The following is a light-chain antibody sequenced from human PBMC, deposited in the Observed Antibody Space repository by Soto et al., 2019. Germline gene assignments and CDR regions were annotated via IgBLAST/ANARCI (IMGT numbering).Light chain of an antibody. J-gene: IGLJ2*01. CDR1: SSDVGGYNY. Sequence: QSVLTQPASVSGSPGQSITISCTGTSSDVGGYNYVSWYQQHPGKAPKLMIYDVSNRPQGVSNPFLASKSGNTASLTISGLQAEDEADYYCSSYTSSSTRVFGGGTKLTVL. CDR2: DVS. V-gene: IGLV2-14*01. CDR3: SSYTSSSTRV.